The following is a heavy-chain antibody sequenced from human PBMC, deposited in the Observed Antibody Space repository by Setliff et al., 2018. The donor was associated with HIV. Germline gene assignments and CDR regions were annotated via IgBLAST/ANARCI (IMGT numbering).Heavy chain of an antibody. D-gene: IGHD3-3*01. CDR3: ASLTTDRFLEWLFVY. Sequence: SETLSLTCAVSGGSISSRNWWSWVRQPPGKGLEWIGEIYHSGSTNYDPSLKSRVTISVDKSKNQFSLKLSSVTAADTAVYYCASLTTDRFLEWLFVYWGQGTLVTVSS. CDR2: IYHSGST. CDR1: GGSISSRNW. V-gene: IGHV4-4*02. J-gene: IGHJ4*02.